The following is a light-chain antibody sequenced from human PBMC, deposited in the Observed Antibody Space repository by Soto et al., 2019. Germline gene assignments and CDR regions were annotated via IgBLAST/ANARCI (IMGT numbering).Light chain of an antibody. V-gene: IGLV2-14*03. J-gene: IGLJ1*01. CDR2: DVS. Sequence: QSVLXQPASVSGSPVQSITISCTGTSSDVGGYNYVSWYQHHPGKAPKLMIFDVSNRPSGVSNRFSGSKSGNTASLTISGLQPEDEADYYCSSYTTSNTRQIVFGTGTKVTVL. CDR3: SSYTTSNTRQIV. CDR1: SSDVGGYNY.